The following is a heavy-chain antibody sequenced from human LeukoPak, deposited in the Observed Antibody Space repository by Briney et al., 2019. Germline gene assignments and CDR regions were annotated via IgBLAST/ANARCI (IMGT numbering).Heavy chain of an antibody. CDR2: IYPGDSDT. J-gene: IGHJ4*02. CDR1: GYSFTSYW. D-gene: IGHD2-2*01. V-gene: IGHV5-51*01. CDR3: ATHSGDCSSTSCPFDY. Sequence: PGESLKISCKGSGYSFTSYWIGWVRQMPGKGLEWMGIIYPGDSDTRYSPSFQGQVTISADKSISTAYLQWSSLKASDTARYYCATHSGDCSSTSCPFDYWGQGTLVAVSS.